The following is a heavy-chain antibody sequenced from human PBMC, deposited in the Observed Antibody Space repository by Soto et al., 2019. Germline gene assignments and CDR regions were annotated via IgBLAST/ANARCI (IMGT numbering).Heavy chain of an antibody. Sequence: SETLSLTCTVSGGSISSGVYYWSWIRQQPGKGLEWIGYIYYSGSTYYNPSLKSRVTISVDTSKNQFSLKLSSVTAADTAVYYCAREHLYDYYDSSGVFDYWGQGTLVTVSS. CDR1: GGSISSGVYY. D-gene: IGHD3-22*01. CDR2: IYYSGST. V-gene: IGHV4-31*03. CDR3: AREHLYDYYDSSGVFDY. J-gene: IGHJ4*02.